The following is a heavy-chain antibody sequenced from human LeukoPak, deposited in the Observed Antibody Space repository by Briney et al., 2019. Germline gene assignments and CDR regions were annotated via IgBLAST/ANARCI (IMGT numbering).Heavy chain of an antibody. V-gene: IGHV4-59*01. CDR2: IYYSGST. CDR3: ARDWHDSSGYYVFDY. D-gene: IGHD3-22*01. J-gene: IGHJ4*02. Sequence: SETLSLTCTVSGASISSYYWSWIRQPPGKGLEWIGYIYYSGSTNYNPSLKSRVTISVDTSKNQFSLKLSSVTAADTAVYYCARDWHDSSGYYVFDYWGQGTLVTVSS. CDR1: GASISSYY.